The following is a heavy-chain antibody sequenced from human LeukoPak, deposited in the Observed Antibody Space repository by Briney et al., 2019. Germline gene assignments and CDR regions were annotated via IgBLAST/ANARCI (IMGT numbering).Heavy chain of an antibody. J-gene: IGHJ4*02. CDR2: ISWDGGST. D-gene: IGHD5-24*01. CDR3: ARRWLQLDYFDY. Sequence: QPGGSLRLSCAASGFTFDDYAMHWVRQAPGKGLEWVSLISWDGGSTYYADSVKGRFTISRDNSKNTLYLQMNSLRAEDTAVYYCARRWLQLDYFDYWGQGTLVTVSS. CDR1: GFTFDDYA. V-gene: IGHV3-43D*03.